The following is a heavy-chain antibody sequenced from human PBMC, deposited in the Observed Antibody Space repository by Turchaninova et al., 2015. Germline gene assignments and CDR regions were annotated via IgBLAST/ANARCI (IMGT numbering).Heavy chain of an antibody. CDR2: IYYIGST. D-gene: IGHD3-10*02. Sequence: QLQLQESGPGRGKPAETLSLTCTPSGGPNSRGIYYWGWARQPPGKGLEWIGGIYYIGSTYYNPSLKSRVTISVDTSKDQFSLKLSSMTAADTAVYYCARADVSYYYYYMDVWGKGTTVTVSS. CDR3: ARADVSYYYYYMDV. CDR1: GGPNSRGIYY. V-gene: IGHV4-39*07. J-gene: IGHJ6*03.